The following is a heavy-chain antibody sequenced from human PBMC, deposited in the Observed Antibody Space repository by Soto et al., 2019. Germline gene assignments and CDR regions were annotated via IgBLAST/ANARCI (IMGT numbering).Heavy chain of an antibody. CDR1: GFTFSSYA. CDR2: ISGSGGST. D-gene: IGHD3-3*01. J-gene: IGHJ6*02. Sequence: PGGSLRLSCAASGFTFSSYAMSWVRQAPGKGLEWVSAISGSGGSTYYADSVKGRFTISRDNSKNTLYLQMNSLRAEDTAVYYCAKSPPLRFLEWYYYGMDVRGQGTTVTVSS. V-gene: IGHV3-23*01. CDR3: AKSPPLRFLEWYYYGMDV.